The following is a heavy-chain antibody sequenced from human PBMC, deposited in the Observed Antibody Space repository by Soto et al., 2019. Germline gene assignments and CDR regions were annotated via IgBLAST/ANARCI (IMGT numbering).Heavy chain of an antibody. CDR1: GFTFGSYA. CDR2: ISGSGAST. D-gene: IGHD5-12*01. J-gene: IGHJ1*01. CDR3: AKERFSAYDWGSYFQP. Sequence: GGSLRLSCAASGFTFGSYAMSWVRQAPGKGLERVSAISGSGASTYYADSVKGRFTISRDNSKNTLYLQMNSLRDEDTAVYYCAKERFSAYDWGSYFQPWGQGTLVTVSS. V-gene: IGHV3-23*01.